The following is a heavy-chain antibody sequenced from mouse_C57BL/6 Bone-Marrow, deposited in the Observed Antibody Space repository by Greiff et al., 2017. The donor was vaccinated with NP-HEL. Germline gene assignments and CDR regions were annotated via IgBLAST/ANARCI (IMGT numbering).Heavy chain of an antibody. J-gene: IGHJ3*01. CDR2: INPGSGGT. Sequence: VKLQESGAELVRPGTSVKVSCKASGYAFTNYLIEWVKQRPGQGLEWIGVINPGSGGTNYNEKFKGKATLTADKSSSTAYMQLSSLTSEDSAVYFCAYYYGSSTGFAYWGQGTLVTVSA. CDR3: AYYYGSSTGFAY. D-gene: IGHD1-1*01. V-gene: IGHV1-54*01. CDR1: GYAFTNYL.